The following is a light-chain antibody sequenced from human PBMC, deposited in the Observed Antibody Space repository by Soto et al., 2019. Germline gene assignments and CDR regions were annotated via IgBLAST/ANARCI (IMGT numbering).Light chain of an antibody. J-gene: IGLJ2*01. CDR2: DVT. Sequence: QSVLTQSASVSGSPGQSITISCTGTSSDVGIYNYVSWYQHHPGKVPRLIIYDVTHRPSGVSNRFSGSKSGNTASLTISGLQAQDEADYNCSSYSSTSTPVVFGGGTKLTVL. CDR3: SSYSSTSTPVV. V-gene: IGLV2-14*03. CDR1: SSDVGIYNY.